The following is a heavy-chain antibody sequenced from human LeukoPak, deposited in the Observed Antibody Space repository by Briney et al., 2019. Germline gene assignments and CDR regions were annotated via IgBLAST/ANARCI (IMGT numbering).Heavy chain of an antibody. CDR1: GFTFSSYA. V-gene: IGHV3-23*01. J-gene: IGHJ5*01. CDR2: ISSIGGGT. Sequence: GGSLRLSCAASGFTFSSYAMSWVRQAPGKGLEWVSAISSIGGGTYHADSVKGRFTISRDNSKNTLYLQMNSLRGEDTAVYYCATWREKAAVSWGHGTLVTVSS. D-gene: IGHD6-13*01. CDR3: ATWREKAAVS.